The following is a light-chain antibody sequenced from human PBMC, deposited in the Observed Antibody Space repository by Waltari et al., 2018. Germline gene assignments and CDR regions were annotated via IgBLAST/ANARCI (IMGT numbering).Light chain of an antibody. CDR2: YDS. J-gene: IGLJ2*01. V-gene: IGLV3-21*04. Sequence: SYVLPQPPSVSVAPGKPARITGGGTNMGSKRGHWYQQKPGQAPVLVIYYDSDRPSGIPERFSGSNSGNTATLTISRVEAGDEADYYCQVWDSSSDHVVFGGGTKLTVL. CDR1: NMGSKR. CDR3: QVWDSSSDHVV.